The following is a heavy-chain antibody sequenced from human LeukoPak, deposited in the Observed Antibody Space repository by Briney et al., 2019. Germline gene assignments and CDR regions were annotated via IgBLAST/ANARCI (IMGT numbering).Heavy chain of an antibody. CDR1: GFTFSSYG. Sequence: PGGSLRLSCAASGFTFSSYGMHWVRQAPGKGLEWVAVIWYDGSNKYYADSVKGRFTISRDNSKNTLYLQMNSLRAEDTAVYYCAKSGKGSSWYGRYYYYYMDVWGEGTTVTVSS. V-gene: IGHV3-33*06. CDR2: IWYDGSNK. CDR3: AKSGKGSSWYGRYYYYYMDV. J-gene: IGHJ6*03. D-gene: IGHD6-13*01.